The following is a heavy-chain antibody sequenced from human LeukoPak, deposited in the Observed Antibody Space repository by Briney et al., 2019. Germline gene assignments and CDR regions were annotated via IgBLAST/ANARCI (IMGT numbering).Heavy chain of an antibody. Sequence: SETLSLTCAVYGGSFSGYHWSWIRQPPGKGLEWLGEINHNGSTNYNPSLKSRVTISVDTSKNQFSLKLSSVTAADTAVYYCARGRRQLVRYAFDIWGQGTMVTVSS. J-gene: IGHJ3*02. V-gene: IGHV4-34*01. CDR3: ARGRRQLVRYAFDI. CDR2: INHNGST. CDR1: GGSFSGYH. D-gene: IGHD6-6*01.